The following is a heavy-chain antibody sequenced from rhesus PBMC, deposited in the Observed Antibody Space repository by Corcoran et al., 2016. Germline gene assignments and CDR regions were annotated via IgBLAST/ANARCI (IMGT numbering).Heavy chain of an antibody. CDR1: GFTFGSYS. V-gene: IGHV1-198*02. D-gene: IGHD1-7*02. Sequence: QVQLVQSGAEVKKPGASVKVSCKASGFTFGSYSISWVRQAPGQGLEWMGMIIPLVGITNYAEKAQGRGTITADKSTSTAYMELSSLRSEDTAVYYCARGLERRYYYGLDSWGQGVVVTVSS. J-gene: IGHJ6*01. CDR2: IIPLVGIT. CDR3: ARGLERRYYYGLDS.